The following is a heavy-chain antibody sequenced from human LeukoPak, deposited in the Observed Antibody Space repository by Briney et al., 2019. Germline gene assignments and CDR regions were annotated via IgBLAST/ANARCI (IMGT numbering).Heavy chain of an antibody. CDR2: IYESGHT. CDR3: ARGVYIAAAQYGF. Sequence: SETLSLTCTVSGGSIRTYYWSWIRQSPGKGLEWIGYIYESGHTSYNPSLKSRVTMSIDTSKNQFSLRMSFLTAADTAVYYCARGVYIAAAQYGFWGQGTLVTVSS. CDR1: GGSIRTYY. J-gene: IGHJ4*02. V-gene: IGHV4-59*08. D-gene: IGHD6-13*01.